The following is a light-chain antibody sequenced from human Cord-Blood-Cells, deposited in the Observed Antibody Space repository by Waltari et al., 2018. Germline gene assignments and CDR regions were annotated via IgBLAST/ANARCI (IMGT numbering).Light chain of an antibody. CDR3: CSYAGSYTWV. V-gene: IGLV2-11*01. Sequence: QSALTQSRSVSGSPGQSVTISCTGTSSDVGGYNYVPWYQQHPGKAPKLMIYDVSKRPSGVPDRFSGSKSGNTASLTISGLQAEDEADYYCCSYAGSYTWVFGGGTKLTVL. CDR2: DVS. CDR1: SSDVGGYNY. J-gene: IGLJ3*02.